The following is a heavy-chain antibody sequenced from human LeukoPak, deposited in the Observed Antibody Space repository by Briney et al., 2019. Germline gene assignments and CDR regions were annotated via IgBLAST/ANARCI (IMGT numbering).Heavy chain of an antibody. D-gene: IGHD6-19*01. Sequence: PSETLSLTCTVSGGSISSSSYYWGWIRQPPGKGLEWIGEINHSGSTNYNPSLKSRVTISVDTSKNQFSLKLSSVTAADTAVYYCARLKGRAVAGTLEVDYWGQGTLVTVSS. V-gene: IGHV4-39*07. J-gene: IGHJ4*02. CDR2: INHSGST. CDR3: ARLKGRAVAGTLEVDY. CDR1: GGSISSSSYY.